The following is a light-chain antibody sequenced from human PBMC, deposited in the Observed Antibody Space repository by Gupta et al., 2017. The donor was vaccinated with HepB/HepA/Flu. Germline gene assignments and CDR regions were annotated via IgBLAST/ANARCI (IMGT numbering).Light chain of an antibody. Sequence: DLVLIPSADSLAVSLCAWDRLTCKSSQNVLYSPRNTQYLGWYQQKPGQPPKLLISWASTLESGVPDRFSGSGSGTDFTLTISSLQAEDLAVYYCQQYYSPPLTFGWGTNVEIK. CDR1: QNVLYSPRNTQY. V-gene: IGKV4-1*01. J-gene: IGKJ4*01. CDR2: WAS. CDR3: QQYYSPPLT.